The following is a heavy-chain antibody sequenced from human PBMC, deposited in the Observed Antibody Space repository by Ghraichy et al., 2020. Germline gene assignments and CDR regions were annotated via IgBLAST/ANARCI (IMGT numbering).Heavy chain of an antibody. CDR2: IYSGGST. J-gene: IGHJ5*02. Sequence: GGSLRLSCVVSGFTVSSNYMTWVRQAPGKGLEWVSVIYSGGSTYYADSVKGRFTISRDNSKNTLYLQMNSLRAEDTAVYFFARGGGSAVTAATNWFDPWGQGTLVTVSS. D-gene: IGHD2-21*02. CDR3: ARGGGSAVTAATNWFDP. V-gene: IGHV3-66*01. CDR1: GFTVSSNY.